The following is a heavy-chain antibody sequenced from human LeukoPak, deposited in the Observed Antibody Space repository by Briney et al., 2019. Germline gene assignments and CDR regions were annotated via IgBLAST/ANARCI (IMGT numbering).Heavy chain of an antibody. CDR2: INPNSGGT. J-gene: IGHJ6*02. Sequence: ASVKVSCKASGYTFTGYYMHWVRQAPGQGLEWMGWINPNSGGTNYAQKFQGRVTMTRDTSTSTVYMELSSLRSEDTAVYYCAAEIFGVVIPNYYYYGMDVWGQGTTVTVSS. CDR3: AAEIFGVVIPNYYYYGMDV. D-gene: IGHD3-3*01. V-gene: IGHV1-2*02. CDR1: GYTFTGYY.